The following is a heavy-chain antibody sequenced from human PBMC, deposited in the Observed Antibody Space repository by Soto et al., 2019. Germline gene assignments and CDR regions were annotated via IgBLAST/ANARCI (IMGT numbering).Heavy chain of an antibody. D-gene: IGHD6-13*01. J-gene: IGHJ4*02. V-gene: IGHV4-61*01. CDR3: ARLRGSSSWYVGSGSYYFDY. Sequence: QVQLQESGPGLVKPSETLSLTCTVSGGSVSSGSYYWSWIRQPPGKGLEWIGYIYYSGSTNYNPSLKSRVTISVDTSKNQFSLKLGSVTAADTAVYYCARLRGSSSWYVGSGSYYFDYWGQGTLVTVSS. CDR1: GGSVSSGSYY. CDR2: IYYSGST.